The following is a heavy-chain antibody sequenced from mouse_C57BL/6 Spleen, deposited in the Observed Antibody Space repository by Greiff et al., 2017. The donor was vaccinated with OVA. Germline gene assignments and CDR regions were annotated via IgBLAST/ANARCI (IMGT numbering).Heavy chain of an antibody. CDR1: GYTFTSYW. Sequence: VQLQQPGAELVKPGASVKLSCKASGYTFTSYWMHWVKQRPIQGLEWIGNIEPSDSETHYNQKFKDKATLTVDKSSSTAYLLLSSLTSEDSAVYYCARWGTDGRGFDYWGQGTLLTVSS. D-gene: IGHD3-3*01. CDR3: ARWGTDGRGFDY. CDR2: IEPSDSET. J-gene: IGHJ2*01. V-gene: IGHV1-52*01.